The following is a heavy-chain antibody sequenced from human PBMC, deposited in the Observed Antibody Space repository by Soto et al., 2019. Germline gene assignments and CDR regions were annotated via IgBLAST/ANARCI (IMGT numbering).Heavy chain of an antibody. Sequence: EVQLVESGGGLVKPGGSLRLSCAASGFNFTTYNMNWVRQAPGKGLEWVSSISSSSKHKFDADSVKGRFTISRDNAKNALYLQMNSLTAEDTALYYCARASQIALPTALYSYHMDVWGKGTTVTVSS. CDR1: GFNFTTYN. D-gene: IGHD3-3*02. J-gene: IGHJ6*03. CDR3: ARASQIALPTALYSYHMDV. CDR2: ISSSSKHK. V-gene: IGHV3-21*01.